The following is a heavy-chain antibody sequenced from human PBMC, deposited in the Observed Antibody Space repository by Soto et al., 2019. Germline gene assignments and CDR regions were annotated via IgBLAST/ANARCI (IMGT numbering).Heavy chain of an antibody. V-gene: IGHV3-9*01. CDR3: VKDESINWYSGHFRH. CDR2: INWNSGSI. CDR1: GFTFDDYA. Sequence: LRLSCAASGFTFDDYAMPWVRQVPGKGLEWVSGINWNSGSIGYVDSVKGRFAISRDNAKNSLHLQMNSLSAEDTAFYYCVKDESINWYSGHFRHWGQGTLVTVSS. D-gene: IGHD6-13*01. J-gene: IGHJ1*01.